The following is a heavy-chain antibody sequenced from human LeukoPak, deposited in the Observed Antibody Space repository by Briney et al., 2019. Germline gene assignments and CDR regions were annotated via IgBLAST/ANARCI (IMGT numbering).Heavy chain of an antibody. CDR3: AREWRDIVVVPAEKTYYYYMDV. D-gene: IGHD2-2*01. V-gene: IGHV1-24*01. J-gene: IGHJ6*03. CDR1: GSTLTELS. Sequence: ASVKVSCKVSGSTLTELSMHWVRQAPGKGLEWMGGFDPEDGETIYAQKLQGRVTMTTDTSTSTAYMELRSLRSDDTAVYYCAREWRDIVVVPAEKTYYYYMDVWGKGTTVTISS. CDR2: FDPEDGET.